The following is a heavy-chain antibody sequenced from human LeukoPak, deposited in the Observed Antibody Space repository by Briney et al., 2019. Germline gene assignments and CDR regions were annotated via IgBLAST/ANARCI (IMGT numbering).Heavy chain of an antibody. J-gene: IGHJ4*02. D-gene: IGHD6-6*01. Sequence: GGSLRLSCAASGFTFSDYYMSWIRQAPGKGLEWVSYISSSGSAIYYADSVKGRFTISRDNAKNSLYVQMNSLRAEDTALYYCAKDGMYSSSSSYYFDYWGPGTLVTVSS. CDR1: GFTFSDYY. V-gene: IGHV3-11*01. CDR3: AKDGMYSSSSSYYFDY. CDR2: ISSSGSAI.